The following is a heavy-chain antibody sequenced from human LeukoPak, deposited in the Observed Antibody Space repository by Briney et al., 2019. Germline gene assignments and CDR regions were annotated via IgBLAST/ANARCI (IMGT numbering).Heavy chain of an antibody. CDR1: GGSFSGYY. V-gene: IGHV4-34*01. D-gene: IGHD3-3*01. Sequence: PSETLSLTCAVYGGSFSGYYWSRIRQPPGKGLEWIGEINHSGSTNYNPSLKSRVTISVDTSKNQFSLKLSSVTAADTAVYYCARGVRGFWSGYYKLDYWGQGTLVTVSS. CDR2: INHSGST. J-gene: IGHJ4*02. CDR3: ARGVRGFWSGYYKLDY.